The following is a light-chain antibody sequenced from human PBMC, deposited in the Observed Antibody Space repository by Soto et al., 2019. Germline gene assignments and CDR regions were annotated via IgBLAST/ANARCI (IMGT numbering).Light chain of an antibody. V-gene: IGKV1-5*01. CDR1: QSISRW. Sequence: DIQMTQSHSTLSSSLGDRVTITCGASQSISRWLAWYQQKPGKAPKLLIHDATSLESGVPSRFSGSGSGTEFTLTISSMPPDDFATYYCQQYSSHWTFAQGTKVDIK. CDR2: DAT. J-gene: IGKJ1*01. CDR3: QQYSSHWT.